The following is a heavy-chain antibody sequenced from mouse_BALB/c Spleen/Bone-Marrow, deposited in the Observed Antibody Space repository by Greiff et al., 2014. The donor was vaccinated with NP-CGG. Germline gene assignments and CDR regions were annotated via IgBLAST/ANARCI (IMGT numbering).Heavy chain of an antibody. CDR1: GFNNKDTY. J-gene: IGHJ4*01. D-gene: IGHD2-3*01. V-gene: IGHV14-3*02. Sequence: EVHLVESGAELVKPGASVKLSCTASGFNNKDTYMHWVKQRPEQGLEWIGRIDPANGNTKYDPKFQGKATITADTSSNTAYLQLSSLTSEDTAVYYCARGLLQYYYAMDYWGQGTSVTVSS. CDR3: ARGLLQYYYAMDY. CDR2: IDPANGNT.